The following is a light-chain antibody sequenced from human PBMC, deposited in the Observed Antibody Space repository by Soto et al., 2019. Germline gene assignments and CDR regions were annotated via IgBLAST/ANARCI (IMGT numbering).Light chain of an antibody. CDR3: QQYGGSPIT. J-gene: IGKJ5*01. Sequence: EIVLTQSPGTLSLSPGERATLSCRASQNVDSNYLAWYQQRPGQSPRLLISGASMRASGVPVRFIGSGSGTDFTLTITRLEPEDFAVYYCQQYGGSPITFGLGTRLEIK. CDR2: GAS. CDR1: QNVDSNY. V-gene: IGKV3-20*01.